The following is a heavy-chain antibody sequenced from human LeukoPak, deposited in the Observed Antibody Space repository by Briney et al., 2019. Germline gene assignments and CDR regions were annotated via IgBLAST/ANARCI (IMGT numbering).Heavy chain of an antibody. D-gene: IGHD2-21*01. Sequence: GGSLRLSCAASGFTFTDYWMMWVRQAPGKRPEWVAQINEDGSEIYYVDSVRGRFTISRDNAKNSLDLQMNTLRVEDTAVYYCVRDATRGGDLDRWGQRTLVTVSS. CDR3: VRDATRGGDLDR. V-gene: IGHV3-7*01. CDR1: GFTFTDYW. J-gene: IGHJ5*02. CDR2: INEDGSEI.